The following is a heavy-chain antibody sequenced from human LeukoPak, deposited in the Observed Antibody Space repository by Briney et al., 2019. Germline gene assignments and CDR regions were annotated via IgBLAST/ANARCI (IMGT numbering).Heavy chain of an antibody. CDR1: GFTFSSYG. CDR3: AKDPRYSSSWGYYMDV. D-gene: IGHD6-13*01. V-gene: IGHV3-30*02. J-gene: IGHJ6*03. Sequence: GGSLRLSCAASGFTFSSYGVHWVRQAPGKGLEWVAFIRYDGSNKYYADSVKGRFTISRDNSKNTLYLEMNSLRGEDTAVYYCAKDPRYSSSWGYYMDVWGKGTTVTVSS. CDR2: IRYDGSNK.